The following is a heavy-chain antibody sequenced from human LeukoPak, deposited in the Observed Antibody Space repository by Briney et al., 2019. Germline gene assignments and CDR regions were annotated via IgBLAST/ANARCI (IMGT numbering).Heavy chain of an antibody. CDR3: ARGGGSYYGGAFDI. CDR2: INWNGGST. Sequence: GGSLRLSCAASGFTFDDYGMSWVRQAPGKGLEWVSGINWNGGSTGYPDSVKGRFTISRDNAKNSLYLQMNSLRAEDTALYYCARGGGSYYGGAFDIWGQGTMVTVSS. J-gene: IGHJ3*02. D-gene: IGHD1-26*01. CDR1: GFTFDDYG. V-gene: IGHV3-20*04.